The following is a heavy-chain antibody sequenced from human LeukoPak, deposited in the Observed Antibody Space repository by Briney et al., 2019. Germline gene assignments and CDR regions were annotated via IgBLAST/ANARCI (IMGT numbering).Heavy chain of an antibody. CDR3: ARGESWAFDF. CDR2: IDASGGST. CDR1: GFTFSNYA. D-gene: IGHD1-26*01. Sequence: GGSLRLSCAASGFTFSNYAMSWVRQAPGKGLEWVSAIDASGGSTAHADSVRGRFTISRDNSKNTLYMQMNSLRAEDTAVYYCARGESWAFDFWGQGTLVTVSS. V-gene: IGHV3-23*01. J-gene: IGHJ4*02.